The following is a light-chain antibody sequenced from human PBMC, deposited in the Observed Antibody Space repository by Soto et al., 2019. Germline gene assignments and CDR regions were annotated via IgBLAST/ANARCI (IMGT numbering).Light chain of an antibody. Sequence: QSVLTQPPSVSGAPGQRVTISCTGSSSNIGAGYDVHWYQQLPGTAPKLLIYGNSNRPSGVPDRFSGSKSGTSASLAITGLQDEDEDDDYCQSYDSSLSGAVFGGGTQLTVL. CDR1: SSNIGAGYD. CDR3: QSYDSSLSGAV. J-gene: IGLJ7*01. V-gene: IGLV1-40*01. CDR2: GNS.